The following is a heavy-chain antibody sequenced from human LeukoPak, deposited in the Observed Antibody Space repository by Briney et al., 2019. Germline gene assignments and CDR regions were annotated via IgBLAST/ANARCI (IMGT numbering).Heavy chain of an antibody. V-gene: IGHV3-30-3*01. CDR1: GFTFSSYA. J-gene: IGHJ4*02. CDR2: VSYDGSNA. CDR3: ARDRASCCYTRLDY. D-gene: IGHD2-2*02. Sequence: TGGSLRLSCAASGFTFSSYAMHWVRQAPGKGLEWVTVVSYDGSNAYYADSVKGRFTISRDNSKNTLYLQMKSLRPEDTAVYYCARDRASCCYTRLDYWGQGTLVTVSS.